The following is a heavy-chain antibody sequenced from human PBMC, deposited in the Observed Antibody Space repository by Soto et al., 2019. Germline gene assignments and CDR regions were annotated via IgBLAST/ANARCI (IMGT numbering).Heavy chain of an antibody. V-gene: IGHV3-30-3*01. J-gene: IGHJ4*02. CDR3: ARPIVLVPAAPLSY. Sequence: PGGSLRLSCAASGFTVSSNYMSWVRQAPGKGLEWVAVISYDGSNKYYADSVKGRFTISRDNSKNTLYLQMNSLRAEDTAVYYCARPIVLVPAAPLSYWGQGTLVTVSS. CDR1: GFTVSSNY. CDR2: ISYDGSNK. D-gene: IGHD2-2*01.